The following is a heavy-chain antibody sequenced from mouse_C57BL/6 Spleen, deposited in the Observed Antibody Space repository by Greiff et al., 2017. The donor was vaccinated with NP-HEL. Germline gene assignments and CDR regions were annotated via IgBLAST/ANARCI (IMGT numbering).Heavy chain of an antibody. J-gene: IGHJ1*03. Sequence: QVQLQQPGAELVKPGASVKLSCKASGYTFTSYWMHWVKQRPGRGLEWIGRIDPNSGGTKYNEKFKSKATLTVDKPSSTAYMQLSSLTSEDSAVYYGESGVEPRYWYFEVWGTGTTVTVSS. CDR3: ESGVEPRYWYFEV. CDR1: GYTFTSYW. V-gene: IGHV1-72*01. CDR2: IDPNSGGT.